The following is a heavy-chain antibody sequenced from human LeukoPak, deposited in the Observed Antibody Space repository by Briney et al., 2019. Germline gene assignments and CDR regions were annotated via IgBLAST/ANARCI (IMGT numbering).Heavy chain of an antibody. D-gene: IGHD6-13*01. V-gene: IGHV4-59*11. CDR2: IYYSGTT. CDR1: GGSISSHY. Sequence: SETLSLTCTVSGGSISSHYWSWIRQPPGKGLEWIGYIYYSGTTNYNPSLKSRVTISVDTSKNQFSLKLSSVTAADTAVYYCARAVYIAAGQYGYWGQGTLVTVSS. CDR3: ARAVYIAAGQYGY. J-gene: IGHJ4*02.